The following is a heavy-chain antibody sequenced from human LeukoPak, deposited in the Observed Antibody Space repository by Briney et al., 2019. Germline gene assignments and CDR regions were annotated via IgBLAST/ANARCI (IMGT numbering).Heavy chain of an antibody. CDR3: ARQPIYEAYFDF. CDR1: GFPFDRYW. D-gene: IGHD3-16*01. CDR2: IKHDGSEK. J-gene: IGHJ4*02. Sequence: PGGSLRLSCAASGFPFDRYWMSWVRLAPGKGLEWVANIKHDGSEKTFVDSVKGRSTISRDNAENSLYLQMNSLRAEDTAVYYCARQPIYEAYFDFWGQGTLVTVSS. V-gene: IGHV3-7*01.